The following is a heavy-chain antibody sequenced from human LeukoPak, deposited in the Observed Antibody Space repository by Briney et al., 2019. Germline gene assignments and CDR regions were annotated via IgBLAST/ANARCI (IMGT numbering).Heavy chain of an antibody. J-gene: IGHJ5*01. V-gene: IGHV3-48*01. CDR2: ISSSGDTI. CDR3: LREFAS. CDR1: GFTFSTYR. Sequence: GGSLRLSCATSGFTFSTYRMNWVRQAPGKGLEWISYISSSGDTIYYADSVKGRFTISRDNAQNSLYLQMNSLRGEDTAVYYCLREFASWRQGTLVTVSS.